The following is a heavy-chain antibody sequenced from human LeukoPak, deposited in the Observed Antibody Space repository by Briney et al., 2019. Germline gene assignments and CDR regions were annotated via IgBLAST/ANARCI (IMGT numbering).Heavy chain of an antibody. CDR2: ISSASSYI. CDR1: GITFSSYS. V-gene: IGHV3-21*01. Sequence: GGSLRLSCAASGITFSSYSMNWVRKAPGKGLEWVSSISSASSYIYYADSVKGRFTISRDNAKNSLFLQMNSLRAEDTAVYYCARTDNGDFDYWRQGTLVTVSS. D-gene: IGHD3-10*01. CDR3: ARTDNGDFDY. J-gene: IGHJ4*02.